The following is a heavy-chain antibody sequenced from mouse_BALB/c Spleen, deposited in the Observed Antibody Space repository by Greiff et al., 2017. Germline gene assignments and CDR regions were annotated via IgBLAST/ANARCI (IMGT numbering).Heavy chain of an antibody. CDR1: GYTFTSYW. Sequence: QVQLKQPGAELVRPGASVKLSCKASGYTFTSYWINWVKQRPGQGLEWIGNIYPSDSYTNYNQKFKDKATLTVDKSSSTAYMQLSSPTSEDSAVYYCTREDYYGSSTRYFDVWGAGTTVTVSS. D-gene: IGHD1-1*01. CDR3: TREDYYGSSTRYFDV. CDR2: IYPSDSYT. V-gene: IGHV1-69*02. J-gene: IGHJ1*01.